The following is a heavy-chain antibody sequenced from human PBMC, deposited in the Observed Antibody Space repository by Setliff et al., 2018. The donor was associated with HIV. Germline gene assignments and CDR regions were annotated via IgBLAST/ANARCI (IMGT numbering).Heavy chain of an antibody. D-gene: IGHD3-22*01. Sequence: SETLSLTCTVSGGSISSGGYSWTWIRQSPGKGLEWIGYIYHSGSTYYNPSLKSRVIMSVDRSKNQFSLKLSSVTAADTAVYYCARVIPVVVVSKIEYYFDSSGINAFDIWGQGTMVTVSS. CDR3: ARVIPVVVVSKIEYYFDSSGINAFDI. CDR2: IYHSGST. V-gene: IGHV4-30-2*06. J-gene: IGHJ3*02. CDR1: GGSISSGGYS.